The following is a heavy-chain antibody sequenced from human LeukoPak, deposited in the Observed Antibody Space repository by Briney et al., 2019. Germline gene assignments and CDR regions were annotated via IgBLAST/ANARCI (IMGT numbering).Heavy chain of an antibody. V-gene: IGHV6-1*01. CDR3: ARAYYYGSGSYLVAFDI. J-gene: IGHJ3*02. Sequence: SQTLSLTCAISGDSVSSNSAAWNWIRQSPSRGLEWLGRTYYRSKWYNDYAVSVKSRITINPDTSKNRFSLQLNSVTPEDTAVYYCARAYYYGSGSYLVAFDIWGQGTMVTVSS. D-gene: IGHD3-10*01. CDR2: TYYRSKWYN. CDR1: GDSVSSNSAA.